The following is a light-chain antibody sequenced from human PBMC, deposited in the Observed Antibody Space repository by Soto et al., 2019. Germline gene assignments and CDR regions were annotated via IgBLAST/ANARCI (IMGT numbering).Light chain of an antibody. CDR1: SSDVGAYKY. Sequence: QSALTQPPSASGSPGQSVTISCTGTSSDVGAYKYVSWYQQYPGKAPKLMIYEVTKRPSGVPDRFSGSKSGNTASLTVSGLQAEDEADYYCTSYVGSDIWVFGGGTTHRP. CDR2: EVT. V-gene: IGLV2-8*01. CDR3: TSYVGSDIWV. J-gene: IGLJ3*02.